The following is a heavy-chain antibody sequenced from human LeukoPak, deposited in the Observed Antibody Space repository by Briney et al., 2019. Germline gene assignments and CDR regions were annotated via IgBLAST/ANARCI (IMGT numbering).Heavy chain of an antibody. D-gene: IGHD6-19*01. J-gene: IGHJ5*02. CDR1: GYTFTNYE. CDR3: ASLASSGWYGWFDP. Sequence: GASVKVSCKASGYTFTNYEISWVRQATGQGLEWMGWVSPNSGDTGYAQRFQGRVTMTRNTSISTVYMELSSLRSEDTAVYYCASLASSGWYGWFDPWGQGTLVTVSS. V-gene: IGHV1-8*01. CDR2: VSPNSGDT.